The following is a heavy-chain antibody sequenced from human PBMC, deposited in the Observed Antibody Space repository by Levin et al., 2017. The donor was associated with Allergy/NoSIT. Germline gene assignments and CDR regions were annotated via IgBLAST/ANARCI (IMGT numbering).Heavy chain of an antibody. V-gene: IGHV3-23*01. J-gene: IGHJ3*01. CDR3: AKPPWDYESVYKPYDF. Sequence: GGSLRLSCAASGFIFSDYAMGWVRQAPGKGLELVSVVSATGVTKYADSVKGRFTISRDNSKNTLHLQMNSLRADDTAIYYCAKPPWDYESVYKPYDFWGQGTVVTVSS. CDR2: VSATGVT. D-gene: IGHD3-22*01. CDR1: GFIFSDYA.